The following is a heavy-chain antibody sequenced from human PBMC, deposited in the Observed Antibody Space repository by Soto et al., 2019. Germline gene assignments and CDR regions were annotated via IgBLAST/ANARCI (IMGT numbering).Heavy chain of an antibody. J-gene: IGHJ6*02. V-gene: IGHV1-18*01. CDR2: ISGYNDNT. CDR3: AKDASSWFYYYYGMDV. Sequence: QIQLVQSGPEVRKPGASVKVSCKASGYIFSNFGISWVRQAPGQGLEWMGWISGYNDNTNYAQKFQDRVRMTTDISTNTAYMELTTLRSEDTAVYYCAKDASSWFYYYYGMDVWGQGTTVTVS. CDR1: GYIFSNFG. D-gene: IGHD2-2*01.